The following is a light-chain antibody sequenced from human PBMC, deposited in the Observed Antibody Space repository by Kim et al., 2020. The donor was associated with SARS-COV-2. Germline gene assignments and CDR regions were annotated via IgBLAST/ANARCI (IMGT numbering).Light chain of an antibody. CDR3: QGPGR. CDR2: NVS. CDR1: TRPFSW. V-gene: IGKV1-5*01. Sequence: SSLSASVGDRVTITCRASTRPFSWLAWYQQKSGKAPKLLVDNVSDLESGVPSRFSGSGSGTEFTLTISSLQPDDIATYYCQGPGRFGQGTKVDIK. J-gene: IGKJ1*01.